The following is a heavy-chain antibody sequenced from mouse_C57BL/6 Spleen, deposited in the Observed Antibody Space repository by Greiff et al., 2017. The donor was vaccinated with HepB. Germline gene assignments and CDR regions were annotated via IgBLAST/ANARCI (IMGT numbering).Heavy chain of an antibody. Sequence: VQLQQSGPELVKPGASVKISCKASGYAFSSSWMNWVKQRPGKGLEWNGRIYPGDGDTNYNGKFKGKATLTADKSSSTAYMQLSSLTSEDSAVYFCARRYAMDYWGQGTSVTVSS. CDR1: GYAFSSSW. CDR3: ARRYAMDY. V-gene: IGHV1-82*01. J-gene: IGHJ4*01. CDR2: IYPGDGDT.